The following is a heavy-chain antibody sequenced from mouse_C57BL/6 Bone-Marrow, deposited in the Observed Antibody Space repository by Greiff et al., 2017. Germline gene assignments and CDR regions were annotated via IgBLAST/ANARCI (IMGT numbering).Heavy chain of an antibody. Sequence: EVQLMESGGGLVKPGGSLKLSCAASGFTFSSYAMSWVRQTPEKRLEWVATISDGGSYTYYPDNVKGRFTMSRANAKYNLYLQTRHLKSEDTAMYYCARGGNYVDYAMDYWGQGTSVTVSS. CDR2: ISDGGSYT. CDR3: ARGGNYVDYAMDY. J-gene: IGHJ4*01. D-gene: IGHD2-1*01. V-gene: IGHV5-4*01. CDR1: GFTFSSYA.